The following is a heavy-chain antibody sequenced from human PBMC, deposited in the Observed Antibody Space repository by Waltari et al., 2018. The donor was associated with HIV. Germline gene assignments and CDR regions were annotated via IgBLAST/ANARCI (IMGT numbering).Heavy chain of an antibody. J-gene: IGHJ4*02. V-gene: IGHV3-9*01. CDR1: GFTFDVHA. D-gene: IGHD1-26*01. CDR3: VKDFRWAFDS. Sequence: EVQLVESGGGLLQPGRSLRLSCEASGFTFDVHALHWVRQAPGKGLEWVSVITWNSGTTDYADSGRGRFIISRDNAKNSLYLQMNSLRTEDTAFYYCVKDFRWAFDSWGQGTLVTVSS. CDR2: ITWNSGTT.